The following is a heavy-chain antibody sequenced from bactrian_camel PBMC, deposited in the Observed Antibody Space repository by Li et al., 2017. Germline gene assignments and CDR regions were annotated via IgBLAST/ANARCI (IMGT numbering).Heavy chain of an antibody. CDR2: IDTDGRT. CDR1: GDAASNYL. Sequence: VQLVESGGGSVQAGGSLTLSCAASGDAASNYLMGWVRQAPGNEREGVAAIDTDGRTAFAASVKGRFTIPKDKNTLYLQMNSLKPDDTAMYYCAADDGTLWVPYGPPREYKYWGQGTQVTVS. J-gene: IGHJ4*01. D-gene: IGHD3*01. CDR3: AADDGTLWVPYGPPREYKY. V-gene: IGHV3S55*01.